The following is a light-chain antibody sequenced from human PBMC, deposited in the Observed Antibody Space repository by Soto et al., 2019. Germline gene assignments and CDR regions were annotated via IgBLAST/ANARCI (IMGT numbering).Light chain of an antibody. Sequence: QSALTQPPSASGSPGQSVTISCTGTSSDVGGYDYVSWYQQHPGKAPRLLIFEVSNRPSGVSNRFSGSKSGNTASLTISGLKDEDEAAYYCTYYTTKTPYVFGTGTKSPS. CDR3: TYYTTKTPYV. CDR1: SSDVGGYDY. J-gene: IGLJ1*01. V-gene: IGLV2-14*01. CDR2: EVS.